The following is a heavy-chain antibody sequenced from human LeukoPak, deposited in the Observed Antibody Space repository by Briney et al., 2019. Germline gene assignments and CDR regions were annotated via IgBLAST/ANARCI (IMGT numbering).Heavy chain of an antibody. CDR3: AIVLTAIPR. Sequence: GGSLRLSCAASGFTVGSNYMSWVRQAPGKGLEWVAVIYSAGSTYYADSVKGRFTISRDNSKNTLYLQMNSLRAEDTAVYYCAIVLTAIPRWGQGTLVTVSS. J-gene: IGHJ4*02. V-gene: IGHV3-53*01. CDR2: IYSAGST. CDR1: GFTVGSNY. D-gene: IGHD2-21*02.